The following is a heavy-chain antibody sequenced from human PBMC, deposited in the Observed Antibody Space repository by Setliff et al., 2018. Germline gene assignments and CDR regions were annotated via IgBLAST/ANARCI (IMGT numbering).Heavy chain of an antibody. CDR1: GFTFDDYG. CDR3: VKDTGNGGNTGLDY. Sequence: GGSLRLSCAASGFTFDDYGMSWVRQAPGKGLEWVSGINWNGGSTGYADSVKGRFTISRDNAKNSLYLQMNSLRVEDTALYYCVKDTGNGGNTGLDYWGQGTLVTVSS. J-gene: IGHJ4*02. D-gene: IGHD2-15*01. CDR2: INWNGGST. V-gene: IGHV3-20*04.